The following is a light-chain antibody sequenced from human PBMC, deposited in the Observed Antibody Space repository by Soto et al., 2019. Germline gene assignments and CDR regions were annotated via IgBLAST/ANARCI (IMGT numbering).Light chain of an antibody. Sequence: QLVLTQPPSASGTPGQRVTISCSGSSSNIGSNTVNWYQQLPGTAPKLLIYSNNQRPSGVPDRFSGSKSGTSASLAISGLQSEDEADYYCAAWDVSLNGHVFGTGTKLTVL. CDR2: SNN. V-gene: IGLV1-44*01. J-gene: IGLJ1*01. CDR3: AAWDVSLNGHV. CDR1: SSNIGSNT.